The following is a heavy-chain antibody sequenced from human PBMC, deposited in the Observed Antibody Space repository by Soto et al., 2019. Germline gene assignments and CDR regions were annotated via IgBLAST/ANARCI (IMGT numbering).Heavy chain of an antibody. CDR3: SRVAVGRYDFDS. V-gene: IGHV3-74*01. J-gene: IGHJ4*02. D-gene: IGHD6-19*01. CDR2: INSDGSTT. Sequence: EVLLVESGGGLVQPGGSLRLSCAASGFTFSNYWMHWVRHAPGKELVWVSRINSDGSTTSYADSVKGRFTISRDNAKNTLYLQMNSLRVEDTAVYFCSRVAVGRYDFDSWCQGALVPVSS. CDR1: GFTFSNYW.